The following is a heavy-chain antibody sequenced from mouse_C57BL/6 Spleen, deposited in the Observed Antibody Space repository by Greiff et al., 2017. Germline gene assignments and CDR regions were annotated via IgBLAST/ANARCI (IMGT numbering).Heavy chain of an antibody. CDR1: GYTFTSYW. J-gene: IGHJ3*01. Sequence: QVQLQQPGAELVKPGASVKMSCKASGYTFTSYWITWVKQRPGQGLEWIGDIYPGSGSTNYNEKFKSKATLTVDTSSSTAYMQLSSLTSEDSAVYYCARGDSSGLRGFAYWGQGTLVTVSA. CDR2: IYPGSGST. D-gene: IGHD3-2*02. CDR3: ARGDSSGLRGFAY. V-gene: IGHV1-55*01.